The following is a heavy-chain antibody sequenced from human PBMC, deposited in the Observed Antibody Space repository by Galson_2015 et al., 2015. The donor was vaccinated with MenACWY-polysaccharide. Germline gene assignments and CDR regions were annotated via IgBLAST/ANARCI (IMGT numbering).Heavy chain of an antibody. CDR3: AKDLHWYGMDV. J-gene: IGHJ6*02. CDR2: LSGPGDAT. V-gene: IGHV3-23*01. Sequence: SLRLSCAASGFTFNKFYMAWVRQAPGKGPEWVSALSGPGDATFYADSVRGRFTISRDNSQNTLYLHMSSLRVDDTAVYFCAKDLHWYGMDVWGQGTLDTVSS. CDR1: GFTFNKFY. D-gene: IGHD3/OR15-3a*01.